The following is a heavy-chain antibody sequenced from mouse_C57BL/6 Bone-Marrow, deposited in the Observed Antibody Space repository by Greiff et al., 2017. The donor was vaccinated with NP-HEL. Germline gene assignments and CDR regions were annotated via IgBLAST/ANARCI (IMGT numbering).Heavy chain of an antibody. CDR1: GYTFTSYW. V-gene: IGHV1-52*01. D-gene: IGHD2-3*01. CDR3: ARLDGYTWFAY. CDR2: IDPSDSET. Sequence: QVQLQQSGAELVRPGSSVKLSCKASGYTFTSYWMHWVKQRPIQGLEWIGNIDPSDSETHYNQKFKDKATLTVDKSSSTAYMQLSSLTSEDSAVYYCARLDGYTWFAYWGQGTLVTVSA. J-gene: IGHJ3*01.